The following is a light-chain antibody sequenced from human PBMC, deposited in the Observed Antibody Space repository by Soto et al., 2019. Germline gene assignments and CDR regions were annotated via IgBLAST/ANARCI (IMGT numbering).Light chain of an antibody. Sequence: QSALTQPASVSGSPGQSITISCTGTSSDVGGYNYVSWYQQHPGKAPKLMIFEVNTRPSGVSNRFSGSKSGNTASLTISGLQTEDEADYYCSSYPTSDATYVVFGGGTKLTVL. J-gene: IGLJ2*01. V-gene: IGLV2-14*01. CDR2: EVN. CDR3: SSYPTSDATYVV. CDR1: SSDVGGYNY.